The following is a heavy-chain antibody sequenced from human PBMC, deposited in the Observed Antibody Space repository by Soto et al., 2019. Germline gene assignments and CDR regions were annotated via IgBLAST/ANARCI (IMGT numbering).Heavy chain of an antibody. V-gene: IGHV3-30-3*01. D-gene: IGHD2-8*01. J-gene: IGHJ6*02. CDR2: ISFDGIIK. CDR3: ARAPRRYCTSLSCLGLYGLDV. CDR1: GFTFSDYA. Sequence: QVQLVESGGGVVQPGRSLRLSCAASGFTFSDYAMHWVRHVPGQGLEWVAVISFDGIIKYDADSVKGRFTISRDNSKNTLFLQMDSLKGEDTAVYSCARAPRRYCTSLSCLGLYGLDVWGQGTAVTVSS.